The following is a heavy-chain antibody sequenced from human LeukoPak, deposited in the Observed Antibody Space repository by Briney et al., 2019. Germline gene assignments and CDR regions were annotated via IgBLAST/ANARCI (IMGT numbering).Heavy chain of an antibody. CDR1: GYTLTELS. CDR2: FDPEDGET. J-gene: IGHJ4*02. Sequence: ASVKVSCKVSGYTLTELSMHWVRQAPGKGLEWMGGFDPEDGETIYAQKFQGRVTMTEDTSTDTAYMELSSLRSEDTAVYYCATGTAYCGGDCYSASFDYWGQGTLDTVSS. V-gene: IGHV1-24*01. D-gene: IGHD2-21*02. CDR3: ATGTAYCGGDCYSASFDY.